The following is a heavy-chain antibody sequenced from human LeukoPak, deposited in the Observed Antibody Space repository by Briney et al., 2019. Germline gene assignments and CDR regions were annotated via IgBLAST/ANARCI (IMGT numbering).Heavy chain of an antibody. CDR3: AKPIGPRYGDYHNSCFDS. Sequence: PGGSLRLSCAASGFTSSSYAMSWIRQVPAKGLEWVSAISTTTYYADFVEGRFTISRDNSKNTLYLQMNSLRAEDTAVYYCAKPIGPRYGDYHNSCFDSWGQGTLVTVSS. D-gene: IGHD4-17*01. CDR2: ISTTT. V-gene: IGHV3-23*01. CDR1: GFTSSSYA. J-gene: IGHJ5*01.